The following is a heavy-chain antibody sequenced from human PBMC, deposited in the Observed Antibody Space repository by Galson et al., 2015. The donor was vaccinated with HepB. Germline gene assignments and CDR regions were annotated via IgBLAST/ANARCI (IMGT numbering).Heavy chain of an antibody. CDR1: GFTFSSYW. J-gene: IGHJ2*01. CDR2: INSDGSST. D-gene: IGHD2-2*01. Sequence: SLRLSCAASGFTFSSYWMHWVRQAPGKGLVWVSRINSDGSSTSYADSVKGRFTISRDNAKNTLYLQMNSLRAEDTAVYYCARAVVVPAAIENWYFDLWGRGPLVTVSS. CDR3: ARAVVVPAAIENWYFDL. V-gene: IGHV3-74*01.